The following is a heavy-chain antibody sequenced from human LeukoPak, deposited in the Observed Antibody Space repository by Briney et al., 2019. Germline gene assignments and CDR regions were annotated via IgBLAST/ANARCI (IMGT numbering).Heavy chain of an antibody. CDR3: AKDPGSTYDSSGNKTQDI. D-gene: IGHD3-22*01. V-gene: IGHV3-23*01. J-gene: IGHJ3*02. CDR2: ISGSGGNT. CDR1: GFTFSSYG. Sequence: PGGSLRLSCAGSGFTFSSYGMSWVRQAPGKGLEWVSGISGSGGNTYYADSVKGRFTISRDNSKNTLYLQMNSLRAEDTAVYYCAKDPGSTYDSSGNKTQDIWGQGTMVTVSS.